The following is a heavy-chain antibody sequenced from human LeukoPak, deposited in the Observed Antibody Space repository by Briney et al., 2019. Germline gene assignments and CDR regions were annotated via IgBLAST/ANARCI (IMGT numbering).Heavy chain of an antibody. J-gene: IGHJ4*02. Sequence: GGSLRLSCAASGFTFSSYWMSWVRQAPGKGLEWVANIKQDGSEKSYVDSVKGRFTISGDNAKKSLYLQMNSLRAEDTAVYYCARENLGSGTYYFDHWGQGTLVTVSS. CDR3: ARENLGSGTYYFDH. D-gene: IGHD3-10*01. V-gene: IGHV3-7*03. CDR2: IKQDGSEK. CDR1: GFTFSSYW.